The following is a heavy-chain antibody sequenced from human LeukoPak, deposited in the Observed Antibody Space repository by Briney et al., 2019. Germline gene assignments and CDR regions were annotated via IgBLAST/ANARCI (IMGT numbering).Heavy chain of an antibody. CDR3: ARDTEWEKNPDYFDY. J-gene: IGHJ4*02. D-gene: IGHD1-26*01. CDR1: GYTFTSYG. V-gene: IGHV1-18*01. Sequence: ASVKVSCKASGYTFTSYGISWVRQAPGQGLEWMGWISAKNGNTNYAQKVQGRVTMTTDTSTITAYMELRSLRSDDTDVYYCARDTEWEKNPDYFDYWGQGTLVTVSS. CDR2: ISAKNGNT.